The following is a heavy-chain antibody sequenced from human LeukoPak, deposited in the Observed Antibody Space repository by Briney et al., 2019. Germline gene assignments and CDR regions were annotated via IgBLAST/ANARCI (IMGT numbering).Heavy chain of an antibody. V-gene: IGHV3-74*01. CDR3: AKAKVGATPYYFDY. D-gene: IGHD1-26*01. CDR2: INTEGSST. J-gene: IGHJ4*02. CDR1: GFTFSSYW. Sequence: GGSLRLSYAASGFTFSSYWMHWVRQAPGKGLVWVSRINTEGSSTNYADSVKGRFTISRDNAKNTLYLQMNSLRAEDTAVYYCAKAKVGATPYYFDYWGQGTLVTVSS.